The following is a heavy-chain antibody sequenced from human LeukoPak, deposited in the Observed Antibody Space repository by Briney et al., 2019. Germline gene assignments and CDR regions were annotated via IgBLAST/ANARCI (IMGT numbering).Heavy chain of an antibody. CDR2: IYSGGST. CDR1: GFTVSSNY. J-gene: IGHJ4*02. D-gene: IGHD6-13*01. CDR3: AGLAAAGGYFDY. V-gene: IGHV3-66*01. Sequence: PGGSLRPSCAASGFTVSSNYMSWVRQAPGKGLEWVSVIYSGGSTYYADSVKGRFTISRDNSKNTLYLQMNSLRAEDTAVYYCAGLAAAGGYFDYWGQGTLVTVSS.